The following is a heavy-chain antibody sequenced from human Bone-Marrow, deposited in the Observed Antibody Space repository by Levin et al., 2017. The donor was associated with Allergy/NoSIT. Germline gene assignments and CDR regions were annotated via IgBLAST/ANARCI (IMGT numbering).Heavy chain of an antibody. D-gene: IGHD3-16*01. CDR3: TRDRKDDYGMDV. J-gene: IGHJ6*02. CDR1: GFSGYW. CDR2: INSDGSRT. Sequence: GGSLRLSCAASGFSGYWMHWVRQAPGKGLVWVSRINSDGSRTNYADFVKVRFTITRDNAKNTLYLQMNRLRVNDTPVDYCTRDRKDDYGMDVWGQGTTVTVSS. V-gene: IGHV3-74*01.